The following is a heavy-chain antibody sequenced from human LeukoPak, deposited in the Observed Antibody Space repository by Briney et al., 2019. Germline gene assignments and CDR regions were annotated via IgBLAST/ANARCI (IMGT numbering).Heavy chain of an antibody. CDR3: AREAGAGNDY. V-gene: IGHV3-48*02. CDR1: GSTLRTYS. J-gene: IGHJ4*02. D-gene: IGHD1-26*01. CDR2: ISSSSSNI. Sequence: PGGSLRLSCAASGSTLRTYSMNWVRQAPGKGLEWVSYISSSSSNIYYADSVKGRFTVSRDNAKNSLYLQMNSLRDEDTAVYYCAREAGAGNDYWGQGTLVTVSS.